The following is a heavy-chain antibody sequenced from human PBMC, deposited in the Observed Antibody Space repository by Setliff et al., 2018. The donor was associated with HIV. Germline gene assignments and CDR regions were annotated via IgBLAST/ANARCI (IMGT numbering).Heavy chain of an antibody. CDR1: GGSFSGYY. Sequence: SETLSLTCAVYGGSFSGYYWSWIRQPPGKGLEWIGNIYHSGSTYYNPSLKSRVTISVDTSKNQVSMRLSPVTAADTAVYYCARGHLHDTSGVCRYSVWYFDFWGQGRRVTASS. CDR2: IYHSGST. J-gene: IGHJ4*02. CDR3: ARGHLHDTSGVCRYSVWYFDF. V-gene: IGHV4-34*01. D-gene: IGHD2-8*01.